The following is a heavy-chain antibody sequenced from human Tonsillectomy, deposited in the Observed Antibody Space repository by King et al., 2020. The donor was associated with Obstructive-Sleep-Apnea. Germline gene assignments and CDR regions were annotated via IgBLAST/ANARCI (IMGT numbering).Heavy chain of an antibody. J-gene: IGHJ3*02. CDR1: GGSISSYY. CDR3: ARTAYCGGDCSEWDDAFDI. CDR2: IYHSGST. D-gene: IGHD2-21*02. V-gene: IGHV4-59*01. Sequence: VQLQESGPGLVKPSETLSLTCTVSGGSISSYYWSWIRQPPGKGLEWIGYIYHSGSTNYNPSLKSRVTVLVDMSKNQFSLKLKSLTAADAAVYYCARTAYCGGDCSEWDDAFDIWGQGTMVTVSS.